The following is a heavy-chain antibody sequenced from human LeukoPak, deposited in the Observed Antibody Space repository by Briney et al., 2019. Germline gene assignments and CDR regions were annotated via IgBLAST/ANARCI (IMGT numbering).Heavy chain of an antibody. D-gene: IGHD3-22*01. CDR3: ARGKYDSGGYYLDY. CDR1: GESFSGYY. CDR2: INHSGSI. J-gene: IGHJ4*02. Sequence: PSETLSLTCAVYGESFSGYYWSWIRQPPGKRLTWIGEINHSGSINYNPSLKSRVTISLDTSKSQFSLKLSSVTAADTAAYYCARGKYDSGGYYLDYWGQGTLVTVSS. V-gene: IGHV4-34*01.